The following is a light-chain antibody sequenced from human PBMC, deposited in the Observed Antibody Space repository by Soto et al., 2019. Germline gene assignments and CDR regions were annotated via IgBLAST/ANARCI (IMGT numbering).Light chain of an antibody. CDR3: QQYGSSPLFP. V-gene: IGKV3-20*01. CDR2: GAS. CDR1: QSVSSSY. Sequence: EIVLTQSPGTLSLSPGERATLSCRASQSVSSSYLAWYQQKPGQAPRLLIYGASSRATGIPDRFSGSGSGTHVSLTISRLEPEDFAVHYCQQYGSSPLFPFGPGPKVDIQ. J-gene: IGKJ3*01.